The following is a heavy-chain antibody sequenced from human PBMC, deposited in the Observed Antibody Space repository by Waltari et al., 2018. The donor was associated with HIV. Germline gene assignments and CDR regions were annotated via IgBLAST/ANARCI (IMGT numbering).Heavy chain of an antibody. CDR1: GGSVSSENYS. CDR3: ARATYSSGCHDS. V-gene: IGHV4-61*01. J-gene: IGHJ4*02. D-gene: IGHD6-19*01. CDR2: IYYTGST. Sequence: QVQLQESGPGLVKPSETLSLTCPVPGGSVSSENYSWTWIRQPPGKGLEWVGYIYYTGSTTCSPALQSRATISLDTSKNQFSLRLTSVTAADTAVYYCARATYSSGCHDSWGQGTLVTVSS.